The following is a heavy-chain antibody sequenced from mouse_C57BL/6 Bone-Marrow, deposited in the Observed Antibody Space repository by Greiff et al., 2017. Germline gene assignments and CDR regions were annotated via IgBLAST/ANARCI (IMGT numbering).Heavy chain of an antibody. V-gene: IGHV1-47*01. J-gene: IGHJ2*01. CDR1: GYTFTTYS. CDR2: FHPSNDDT. Sequence: QVQLQQSGAELVKPGASVKMSCKASGYTFTTYSIEWMKQSHGKSLEWIGNFHPSNDDTKYNEKFKGKATLTVEKSSNTVYLELSRLTSDDSAVYYCASSSTVFYDFDYWGQGTTLTVSS. D-gene: IGHD1-1*01. CDR3: ASSSTVFYDFDY.